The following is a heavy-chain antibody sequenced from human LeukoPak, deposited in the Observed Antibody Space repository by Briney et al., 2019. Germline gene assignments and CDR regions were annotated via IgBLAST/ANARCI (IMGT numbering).Heavy chain of an antibody. V-gene: IGHV3-74*01. D-gene: IGHD6-25*01. CDR1: GFTFSSYW. CDR2: INSDGSST. Sequence: GGSLRLSCAASGFTFSSYWMHWVRQAPGKGLVWVSRINSDGSSTSYADSVKGRFTISRDNAKNTLYLQMNSLRAEDTAVYYCARRSAAKDAFDIWGQGTKVTVSS. CDR3: ARRSAAKDAFDI. J-gene: IGHJ3*02.